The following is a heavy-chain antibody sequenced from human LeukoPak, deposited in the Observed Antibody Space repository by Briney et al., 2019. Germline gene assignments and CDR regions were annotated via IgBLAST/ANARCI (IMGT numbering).Heavy chain of an antibody. D-gene: IGHD5-18*01. J-gene: IGHJ4*02. CDR3: ARDAAYGYDRFDS. Sequence: GGSLRLSCAASGFTLSSYWMSWVRQAPGKGLEWVANIKQDGSEKYYVDSVKGRFTISRDNAKNSLYLQMNSLRAEDTAVYYCARDAAYGYDRFDSWGQGTQVTVSS. CDR1: GFTLSSYW. V-gene: IGHV3-7*01. CDR2: IKQDGSEK.